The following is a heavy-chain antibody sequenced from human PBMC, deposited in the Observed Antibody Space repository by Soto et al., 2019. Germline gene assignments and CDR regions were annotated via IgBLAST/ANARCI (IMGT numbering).Heavy chain of an antibody. CDR2: ISNDGSSE. D-gene: IGHD2-21*01. CDR3: ASVMDY. Sequence: ESGGGVVQPGRSLRLSCAASGFTFSNFGMQWVRQAPGKGLEWVAFISNDGSSEYYVDSVKGRFTISRDNSKNTLYLQMNSLRVEDTAVYYCASVMDYWGQGILVTVSS. V-gene: IGHV3-30-3*01. J-gene: IGHJ4*02. CDR1: GFTFSNFG.